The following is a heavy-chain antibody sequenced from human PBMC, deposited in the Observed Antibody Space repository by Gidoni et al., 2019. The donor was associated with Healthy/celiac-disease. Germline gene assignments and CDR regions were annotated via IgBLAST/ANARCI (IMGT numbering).Heavy chain of an antibody. CDR3: ARHIRFLEWVALFDY. CDR1: GGSISSRSYY. V-gene: IGHV4-39*01. Sequence: QLPLQESGPGLLKPSETLSLTCTVSGGSISSRSYYWGWIRQPPGKGLEWIGSIYYSGSTYYNPSLKSRVTISVDTSKNQFSLKLSSVTAADTAVYYCARHIRFLEWVALFDYWGQGTLVTVSS. D-gene: IGHD3-3*01. J-gene: IGHJ4*02. CDR2: IYYSGST.